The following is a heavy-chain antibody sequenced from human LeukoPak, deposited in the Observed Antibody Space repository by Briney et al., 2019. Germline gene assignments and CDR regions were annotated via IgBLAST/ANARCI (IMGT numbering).Heavy chain of an antibody. D-gene: IGHD2-15*01. Sequence: GASVKVSCKASGYTFTSYDINWVRQATGQGLEWMGWMNPNSGNTGYAQKFQGRVTMTRNTSISTAYMELSSLRSEDTAVYYCASSDCSGGSCYPDAFDIWGQGTMVTVSS. CDR1: GYTFTSYD. V-gene: IGHV1-8*01. J-gene: IGHJ3*02. CDR2: MNPNSGNT. CDR3: ASSDCSGGSCYPDAFDI.